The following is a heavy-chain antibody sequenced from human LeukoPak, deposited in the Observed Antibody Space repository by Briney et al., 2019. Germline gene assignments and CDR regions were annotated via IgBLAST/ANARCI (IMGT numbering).Heavy chain of an antibody. Sequence: GGSLRLSCAASGFTFDDYAMHWVRQAPGKGLEWVSGISWNSGSIGYADSVKGRFTISRDNAKNSRYLQMNSLRAEDMALYYCAKGITKTTGTPVDYWGQGTLVTVSS. CDR1: GFTFDDYA. J-gene: IGHJ4*02. CDR3: AKGITKTTGTPVDY. CDR2: ISWNSGSI. V-gene: IGHV3-9*03. D-gene: IGHD1-1*01.